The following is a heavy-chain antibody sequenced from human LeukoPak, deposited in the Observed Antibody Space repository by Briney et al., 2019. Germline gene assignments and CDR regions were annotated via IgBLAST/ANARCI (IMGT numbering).Heavy chain of an antibody. CDR3: AKQESASDYDFWSGYPNDAFDI. Sequence: GGSLRLSCAASGFTFSSYSMNWVRQAPGKGLEWVSYISSSGSTIYYADSVKGRFTISRDNAKNSLYLQMNSLRAEDTAVYYCAKQESASDYDFWSGYPNDAFDIWGQGTMVTVSS. CDR2: ISSSGSTI. V-gene: IGHV3-48*04. CDR1: GFTFSSYS. J-gene: IGHJ3*02. D-gene: IGHD3-3*01.